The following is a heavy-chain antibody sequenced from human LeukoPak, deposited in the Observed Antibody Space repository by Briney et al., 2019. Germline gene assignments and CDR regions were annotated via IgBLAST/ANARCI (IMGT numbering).Heavy chain of an antibody. Sequence: GGSLRLSCAASGFTFSSYWMHWVRQAPGKGLVWVSRINSDGSSTSYADSVRGRFTISRDNAKNPLYLQMNSLRAEDTAVYYCARDPSPITIFGVVIAPYYYYYMDVWGKGTTVTVSS. D-gene: IGHD3-3*01. CDR2: INSDGSST. CDR3: ARDPSPITIFGVVIAPYYYYYMDV. J-gene: IGHJ6*03. V-gene: IGHV3-74*01. CDR1: GFTFSSYW.